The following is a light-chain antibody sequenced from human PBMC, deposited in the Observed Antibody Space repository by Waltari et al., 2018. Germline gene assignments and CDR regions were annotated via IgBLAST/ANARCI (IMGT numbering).Light chain of an antibody. CDR3: QAWDNSLVV. Sequence: SYALTQPPSVSVSPGQTASITCSGDKLGEKYACWYQQKPGQSPVLVIYQDNNRPPGIPERFPGSNAGHTATLTISGTQAMDEADYYCQAWDNSLVVFGTGTAVTVL. V-gene: IGLV3-1*01. J-gene: IGLJ1*01. CDR1: KLGEKY. CDR2: QDN.